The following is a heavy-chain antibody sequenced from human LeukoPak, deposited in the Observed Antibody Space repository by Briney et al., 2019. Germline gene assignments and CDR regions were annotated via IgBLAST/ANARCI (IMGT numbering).Heavy chain of an antibody. CDR2: FDPEDGET. CDR1: GYTLTELS. D-gene: IGHD6-19*01. V-gene: IGHV1-24*01. J-gene: IGHJ3*02. CDR3: ATGYSSGWLSDAFDI. Sequence: GASVKVSCKVSGYTLTELSMHWVRQAPGKGLEWMGGFDPEDGETIYAQKFQGRVTMTEDTSTDTAYMELSSLRSEDTAVYYCATGYSSGWLSDAFDIWGQGTMVTVSS.